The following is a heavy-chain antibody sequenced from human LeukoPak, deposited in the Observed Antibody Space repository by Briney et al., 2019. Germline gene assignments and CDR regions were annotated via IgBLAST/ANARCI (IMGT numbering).Heavy chain of an antibody. CDR2: ISAYNGNT. J-gene: IGHJ4*02. CDR1: GYTFTSYG. CDR3: ARDGLAVAGIQLGFDY. V-gene: IGHV1-18*01. D-gene: IGHD6-19*01. Sequence: ASVKVSCKASGYTFTSYGISWVRQAPGQALEWMGGISAYNGNTDYAQKLQGRVTMTTDTSTSTAYMELRSLRSDDTAVYYCARDGLAVAGIQLGFDYWGQGTLVTVSS.